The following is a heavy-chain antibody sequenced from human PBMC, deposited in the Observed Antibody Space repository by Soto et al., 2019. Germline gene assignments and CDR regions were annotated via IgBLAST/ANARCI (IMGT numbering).Heavy chain of an antibody. V-gene: IGHV3-30*18. CDR2: ISYDGSNK. Sequence: PGWSLRLACASSVFTFISYGMHWVRQAPGKGLEWVAVISYDGSNKYYADSVRGRFTISRDNSKNTLYLQMDSLRAEDTAVYYCAKGLLPYSSGWTIYYGMDVWGQGTTVTVSS. D-gene: IGHD6-19*01. CDR3: AKGLLPYSSGWTIYYGMDV. J-gene: IGHJ6*02. CDR1: VFTFISYG.